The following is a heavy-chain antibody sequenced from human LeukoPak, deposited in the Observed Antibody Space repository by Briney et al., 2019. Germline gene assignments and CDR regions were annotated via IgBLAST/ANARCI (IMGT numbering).Heavy chain of an antibody. J-gene: IGHJ4*02. CDR2: ISYDGSNK. V-gene: IGHV3-30*18. CDR1: GFTFSSYG. CDR3: AKDYSTSRANPESFDY. Sequence: PGGSLRLSCAASGFTFSSYGMHWVRQAPGKGLEWVAVISYDGSNKYYADSVKGRFTISRDNSKNTLYLQMNSLRAEDTAMYYCAKDYSTSRANPESFDYWGQGTLVTVSS. D-gene: IGHD2-2*01.